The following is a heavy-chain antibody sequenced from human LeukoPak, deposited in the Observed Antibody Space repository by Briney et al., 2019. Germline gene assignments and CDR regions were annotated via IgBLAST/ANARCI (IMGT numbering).Heavy chain of an antibody. D-gene: IGHD2-2*01. V-gene: IGHV1-2*02. CDR3: ARANFLYCSSSTCLFDY. Sequence: ASVKVSWKASGYTFTDYCMHWVRQAPEQGFEWMGWINPNDGDTNYAQKFQGRVTMTRDTSISTAHMEVSRLRSDDTAVYYCARANFLYCSSSTCLFDYWGQGTLVTVSS. CDR2: INPNDGDT. J-gene: IGHJ4*02. CDR1: GYTFTDYC.